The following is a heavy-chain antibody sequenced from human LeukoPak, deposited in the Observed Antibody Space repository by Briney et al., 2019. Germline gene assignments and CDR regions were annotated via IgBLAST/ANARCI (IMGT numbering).Heavy chain of an antibody. CDR2: IEPGDSDT. CDR3: ARPVDSSSSSFGY. V-gene: IGHV5-51*01. J-gene: IGHJ4*02. Sequence: AASMMISYKAAGYNTISYWIGWVRQLPREGVEWMGIIEPGDSDTRYSPSFQGQVTMSAGKSISTADLRWSSLKASDTAMYYCARPVDSSSSSFGYWGQGTLVTVSS. CDR1: GYNTISYW. D-gene: IGHD6-6*01.